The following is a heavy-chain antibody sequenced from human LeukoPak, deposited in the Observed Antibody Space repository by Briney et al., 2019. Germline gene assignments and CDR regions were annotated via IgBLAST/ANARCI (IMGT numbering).Heavy chain of an antibody. CDR3: AKDSAAVARQFDY. V-gene: IGHV3-43D*03. CDR1: GYTFNDYA. J-gene: IGHJ4*02. CDR2: ISWDGGST. Sequence: ASVKVSCKASGYTFNDYAMHWVRQAPGKGLEWVSLISWDGGSTYYADSVKGRFTISRDNSKNSLYLQMNSLRAEDTALYYCAKDSAAVARQFDYWGQGTLVTVSS. D-gene: IGHD6-19*01.